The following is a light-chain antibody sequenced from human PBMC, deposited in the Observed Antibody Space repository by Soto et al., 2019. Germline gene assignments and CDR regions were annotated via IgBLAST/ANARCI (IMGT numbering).Light chain of an antibody. V-gene: IGKV3-20*01. CDR3: QQYGSSPWT. CDR1: QSVSSSY. J-gene: IGKJ1*01. Sequence: EIVLTQSPGTLSLSPGERATLSCRAGQSVSSSYLAWYQQKPGQAPRLLIYGASSRATGIPDRFSGSGSGTDFTLTISRLEPGDFAVYYCQQYGSSPWTFGQGTKVEVK. CDR2: GAS.